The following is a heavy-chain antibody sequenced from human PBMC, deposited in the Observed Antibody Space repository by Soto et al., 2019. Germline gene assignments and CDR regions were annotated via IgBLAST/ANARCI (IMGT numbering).Heavy chain of an antibody. CDR1: GFTFSSYW. D-gene: IGHD1-1*01. J-gene: IGHJ6*02. V-gene: IGHV3-7*01. Sequence: GGSLRLSCAASGFTFSSYWMSWVRQAPGKGLEWVANIKQDGSEKYYVDSVGGRFTISRENAKNSLYLQMNSLRAEDTAVYYCARETDDYYYYYYGMDVWGQGTTVTVSS. CDR2: IKQDGSEK. CDR3: ARETDDYYYYYYGMDV.